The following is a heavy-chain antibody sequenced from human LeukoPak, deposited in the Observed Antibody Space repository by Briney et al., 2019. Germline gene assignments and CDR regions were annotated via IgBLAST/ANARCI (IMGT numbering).Heavy chain of an antibody. CDR1: GFTFSSYG. J-gene: IGHJ4*02. V-gene: IGHV3-30*18. D-gene: IGHD3-10*01. CDR2: ISYDGSNK. Sequence: GGSLRLSCAASGFTFSSYGMHWVCQAPGKGLEWVAVISYDGSNKYYADSVKGRFTISRDNSKNTLYLQMNSLRAEDTAVYYCAKDEVLLWFGELDYWGQGTLVTVSS. CDR3: AKDEVLLWFGELDY.